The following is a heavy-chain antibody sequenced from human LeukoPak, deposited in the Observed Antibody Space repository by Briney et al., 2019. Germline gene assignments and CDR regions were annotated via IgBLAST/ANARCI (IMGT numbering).Heavy chain of an antibody. CDR2: FDPEDGET. CDR3: ATDRGF. CDR1: VYTLTELS. D-gene: IGHD3-10*01. V-gene: IGHV1-24*01. J-gene: IGHJ4*02. Sequence: ASVKVSCTVSVYTLTELSMHCVRHAPGKGLEWMGGFDPEDGETLYTQKLQGRVTMTEDTSTDTAYMELSSLRSEDTAVYYCATDRGFWGQGTLVTVSS.